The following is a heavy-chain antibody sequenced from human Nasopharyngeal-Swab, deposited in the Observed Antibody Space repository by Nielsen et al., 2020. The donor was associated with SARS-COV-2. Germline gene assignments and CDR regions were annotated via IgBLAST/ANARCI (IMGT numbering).Heavy chain of an antibody. CDR2: INPSGGST. CDR3: ARDHVSGAIFGVVIPYFDY. J-gene: IGHJ4*02. D-gene: IGHD3-3*01. CDR1: GYTFTSYY. Sequence: ASVKVSCKASGYTFTSYYMHWVRQAPGQGLEWMGIINPSGGSTSYAQKFQGRVTMTRDTSTSTVYMELNSLRAEDTAVYYCARDHVSGAIFGVVIPYFDYWGQGTLVTVSS. V-gene: IGHV1-46*01.